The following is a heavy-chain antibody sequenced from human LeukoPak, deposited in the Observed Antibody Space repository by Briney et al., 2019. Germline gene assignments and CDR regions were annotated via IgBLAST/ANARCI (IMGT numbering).Heavy chain of an antibody. V-gene: IGHV3-21*01. J-gene: IGHJ3*02. CDR2: ISSSSSYI. CDR1: GFTFSSYS. D-gene: IGHD3-22*01. Sequence: RGSLRLSCAASGFTFSSYSMNWVRQAPGKGLEWVSSISSSSSYIYYADSVKGRFTISRDNAKNSLYLQMNSLRAEDTAVYYCARDRVPMIVVVIADAFDIWGQGTMVTVSS. CDR3: ARDRVPMIVVVIADAFDI.